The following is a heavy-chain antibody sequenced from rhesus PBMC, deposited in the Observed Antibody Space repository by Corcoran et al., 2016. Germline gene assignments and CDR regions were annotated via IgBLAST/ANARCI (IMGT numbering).Heavy chain of an antibody. Sequence: QVQLQESGPGLVKPSETLSLTCAVSGGSFRSYWWKWIRQPPGKGREWIREINGYSGSPIYNPSLQGRVTISKDVSKNQFSLKLTSVTAADTAVYYCTSPVRYRFDVWGPGVLVSVSS. CDR3: TSPVRYRFDV. J-gene: IGHJ5-1*01. CDR1: GGSFRSYW. CDR2: INGYSGSP. V-gene: IGHV4-80*01. D-gene: IGHD3-9*01.